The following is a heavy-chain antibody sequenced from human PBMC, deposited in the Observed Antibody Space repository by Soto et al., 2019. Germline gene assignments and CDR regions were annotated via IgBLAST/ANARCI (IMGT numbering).Heavy chain of an antibody. D-gene: IGHD3-3*01. Sequence: QLQLQESGPGLVKPSETLALTCTVSGGSISSSSYYWGWIRQPPGTGLEWIGSIYYSGSTYYNPSLAGRVTLSVYTSKNQSSLKLSSVPAADTAVYYLAMNFSPVRFWEWFTHLLFDTWGQGTLVNVSS. CDR2: IYYSGST. J-gene: IGHJ5*02. CDR1: GGSISSSSYY. CDR3: AMNFSPVRFWEWFTHLLFDT. V-gene: IGHV4-39*01.